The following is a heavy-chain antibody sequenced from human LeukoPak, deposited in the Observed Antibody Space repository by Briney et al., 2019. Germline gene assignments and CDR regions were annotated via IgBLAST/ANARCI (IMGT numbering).Heavy chain of an antibody. CDR3: ARDSYYDSSGYYY. D-gene: IGHD3-22*01. CDR2: ISYDGSNK. V-gene: IGHV3-30*01. J-gene: IGHJ4*02. CDR1: GFTFSSYA. Sequence: GSLRLSCAASGFTFSSYAMRWVRQAPGKGLEWVAVISYDGSNKYYADSVKGRFTISRDNSKNTLYLQMNSLRAEDTAVYYCARDSYYDSSGYYYWGQGTLVTVSS.